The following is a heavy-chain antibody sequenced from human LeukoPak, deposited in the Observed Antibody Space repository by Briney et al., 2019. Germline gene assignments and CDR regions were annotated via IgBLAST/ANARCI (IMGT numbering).Heavy chain of an antibody. D-gene: IGHD4-17*01. J-gene: IGHJ4*02. CDR3: ARVIYNGDYVFDY. CDR2: IYYSGST. V-gene: IGHV4-59*01. Sequence: SETLSLTCTVSGGSISSYYWSWIRQPPGKGLEWIGYIYYSGSTNCNPSLKSRVTISVDTSKNQFSLKLSSVTAAATAVYYCARVIYNGDYVFDYWGQGTLVTVSS. CDR1: GGSISSYY.